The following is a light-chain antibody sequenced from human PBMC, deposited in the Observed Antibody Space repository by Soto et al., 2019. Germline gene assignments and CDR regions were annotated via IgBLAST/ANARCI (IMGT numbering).Light chain of an antibody. CDR1: SSNIGAGYD. J-gene: IGLJ2*01. V-gene: IGLV1-40*01. Sequence: QSVLTQPPSVSGAPGQRVTISCTGSSSNIGAGYDVHWYQQLPGTAPKLLIYGNSNRPSGVPDRFSGSKSGTSVSLAITGLQAEDEADYYCQPYDSSLREVFGGGTKLTVL. CDR3: QPYDSSLREV. CDR2: GNS.